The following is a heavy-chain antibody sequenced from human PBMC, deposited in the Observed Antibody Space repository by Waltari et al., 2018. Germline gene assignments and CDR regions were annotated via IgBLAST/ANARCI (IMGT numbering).Heavy chain of an antibody. Sequence: QVQRQESGPGLVTPSQTLSLTGTVSGGSIRSGGYYWGWIRQHPGKGLEWIGYIYYSGSTYYNPSLKSRVTISVDTSKNQFSLKLSSVTAADTAVYYCARDPIAANWFDPWGQGTLVTVSS. CDR3: ARDPIAANWFDP. J-gene: IGHJ5*02. CDR2: IYYSGST. CDR1: GGSIRSGGYY. D-gene: IGHD2-15*01. V-gene: IGHV4-31*03.